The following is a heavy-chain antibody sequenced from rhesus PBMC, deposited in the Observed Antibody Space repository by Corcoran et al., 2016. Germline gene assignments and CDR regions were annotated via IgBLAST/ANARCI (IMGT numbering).Heavy chain of an antibody. J-gene: IGHJ5-1*01. CDR2: IYSNNGNT. CDR3: ARDPGSSYRFDV. V-gene: IGHV4S7*01. D-gene: IGHD4-29*01. CDR1: GGSIRVGYG. Sequence: QVQLQESGPGLLKPSDPLSLTCAVSGGSIRVGYGWGLIRQPPGKGLEWIGSIYSNNGNTYYNPSLKSRVTISTDTSKNQFSLKRSSVTAADTAVYYCARDPGSSYRFDVWGPGVLVTVSS.